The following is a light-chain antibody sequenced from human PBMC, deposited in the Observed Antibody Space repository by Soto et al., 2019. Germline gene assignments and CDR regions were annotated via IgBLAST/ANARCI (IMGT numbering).Light chain of an antibody. CDR1: SSEVGGFNY. CDR3: SSYTSSSIPYV. V-gene: IGLV2-14*01. J-gene: IGLJ1*01. Sequence: QSALTQPASVSGSPGQSITISCTGTSSEVGGFNYVPWYHQHPGKPPKLMIYEVSNRPSGVSNRFSGSKSGNTASLTISGLQAEDEADYYCSSYTSSSIPYVFGTGTKLTVL. CDR2: EVS.